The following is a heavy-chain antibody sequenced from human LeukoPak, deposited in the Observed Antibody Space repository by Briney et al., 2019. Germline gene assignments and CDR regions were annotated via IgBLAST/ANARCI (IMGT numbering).Heavy chain of an antibody. J-gene: IGHJ4*02. D-gene: IGHD4-23*01. CDR1: GGSISSYY. Sequence: SETLSLTCTVSGGSISSYYWSWIRQPPGKGLEWIGYIYYSGSTNYNPSLKSRVTISVDTSKNQFSLKLSSVTAADTAVYYCARGQTTVVTPLDYWGQGTLVTVSS. CDR2: IYYSGST. CDR3: ARGQTTVVTPLDY. V-gene: IGHV4-59*01.